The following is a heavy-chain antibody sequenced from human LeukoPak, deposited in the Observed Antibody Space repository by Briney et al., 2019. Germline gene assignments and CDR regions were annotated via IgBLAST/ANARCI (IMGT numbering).Heavy chain of an antibody. CDR1: GFTLSSYS. CDR2: ISSSSSYR. CDR3: ATYRQVLLPFES. J-gene: IGHJ4*02. V-gene: IGHV3-21*04. D-gene: IGHD2-8*02. Sequence: KPGGSLRLSCAASGFTLSSYSMNWVRQAPGKGLEWVSSISSSSSYRYYADSVKGRFTISRDNSKSTLSLQMNSLRAEDTAIYYCATYRQVLLPFESWGQGTLVTVSS.